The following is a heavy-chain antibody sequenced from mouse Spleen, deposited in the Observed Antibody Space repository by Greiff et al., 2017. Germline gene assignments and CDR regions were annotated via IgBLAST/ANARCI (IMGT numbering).Heavy chain of an antibody. V-gene: IGHV5-17*02. CDR3: ARTPWFAY. CDR1: GFTFSSFG. J-gene: IGHJ3*01. CDR2: ISSGSSTI. Sequence: SGGGLVQPGGSRKLSCAASGFTFSSFGMHWVRQAPEKGLEWVAYISSGSSTIYYADTVKGRFTISRDNPKNTLFLQMTSLRSEDTAMYYCARTPWFAYWGQGTLVTVSA.